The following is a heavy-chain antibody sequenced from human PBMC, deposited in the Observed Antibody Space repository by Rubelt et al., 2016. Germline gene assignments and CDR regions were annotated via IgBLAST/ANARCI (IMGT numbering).Heavy chain of an antibody. V-gene: IGHV1-58*01. CDR2: IVVGSGNT. Sequence: GWIVVGSGNTNYVQKFQERVTITRDMSTSTAYMELSSLRSEDTAVYYCARANCGGDCYSLYYFDYWGQGTLVTVSS. CDR3: ARANCGGDCYSLYYFDY. J-gene: IGHJ4*02. D-gene: IGHD2-21*01.